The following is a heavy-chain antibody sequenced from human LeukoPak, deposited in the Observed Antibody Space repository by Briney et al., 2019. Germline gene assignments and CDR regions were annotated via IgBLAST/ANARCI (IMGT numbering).Heavy chain of an antibody. V-gene: IGHV3-21*01. CDR1: GFTFSSYS. Sequence: GGSLRLSCAASGFTFSSYSMNWVRQAPGKGLEWVSSISSSSSYIYYADSVKGRFTISRDNAKNSLYLQMNSLRAEDTAVYYCARLSGSYYLDAFDXXXQGTMVTVSS. CDR3: ARLSGSYYLDAFDX. CDR2: ISSSSSYI. D-gene: IGHD1-26*01. J-gene: IGHJ3*02.